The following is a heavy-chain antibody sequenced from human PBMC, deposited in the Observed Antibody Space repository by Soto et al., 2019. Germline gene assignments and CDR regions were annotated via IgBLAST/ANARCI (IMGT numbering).Heavy chain of an antibody. V-gene: IGHV3-30-3*01. J-gene: IGHJ4*02. CDR1: GFTFSSYA. CDR2: ISYDGSNK. Sequence: GGSLRLSCAASGFTFSSYAMHWVRQAPGKGLEWVAVISYDGSNKYYADSVKGRFTISRDNSKNTLYLQMNSLRAEDTAVYYCARVGIAAAGWGQGTLVTV. D-gene: IGHD6-13*01. CDR3: ARVGIAAAG.